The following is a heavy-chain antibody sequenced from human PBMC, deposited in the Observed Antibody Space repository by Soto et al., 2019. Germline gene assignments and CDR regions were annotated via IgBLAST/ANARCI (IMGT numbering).Heavy chain of an antibody. Sequence: GGSLRLSCSASGFTFSSYAMHWVRQAPGKGLEYVSAISSNGGSTYYADSVKGRFTISRDNSKNTLYLQMSSLRAEDTAVYYCARDRGYSYGLYYYYYYGMDAWGQGTTVTVSS. V-gene: IGHV3-64D*08. CDR2: ISSNGGST. D-gene: IGHD5-18*01. CDR3: ARDRGYSYGLYYYYYYGMDA. J-gene: IGHJ6*02. CDR1: GFTFSSYA.